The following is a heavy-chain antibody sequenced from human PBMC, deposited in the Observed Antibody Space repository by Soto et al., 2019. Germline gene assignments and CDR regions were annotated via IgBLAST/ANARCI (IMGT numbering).Heavy chain of an antibody. CDR1: GFSLSTSGVG. D-gene: IGHD3-22*01. J-gene: IGHJ4*02. V-gene: IGHV2-5*02. CDR2: IYWDDDK. Sequence: QITLKESGPTLVKPTQTLTLTCTFSGFSLSTSGVGVGWIRQPPGKALEWLALIYWDDDKRYSPSLKSRLTITKDTSNNQVVLTMTNMDPVDTATYYCAHNKGYYDSSGYLHWGQGTLVTVSS. CDR3: AHNKGYYDSSGYLH.